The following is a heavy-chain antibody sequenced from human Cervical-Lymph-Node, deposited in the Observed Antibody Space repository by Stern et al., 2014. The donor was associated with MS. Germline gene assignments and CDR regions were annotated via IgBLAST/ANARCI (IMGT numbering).Heavy chain of an antibody. CDR1: GGTFNNHD. Sequence: QVQLVQSGAEVKKPGSSVKVSCKASGGTFNNHDISWVRQPRGQGLEWMGGIIPMFGPAKYTRKFQGIVTITADKSTSTGHMVLSSLNYEDTAMYYCANRDMGYTYGRHDYWGQGTLITVS. J-gene: IGHJ4*02. D-gene: IGHD5-12*01. CDR3: ANRDMGYTYGRHDY. CDR2: IIPMFGPA. V-gene: IGHV1-69*06.